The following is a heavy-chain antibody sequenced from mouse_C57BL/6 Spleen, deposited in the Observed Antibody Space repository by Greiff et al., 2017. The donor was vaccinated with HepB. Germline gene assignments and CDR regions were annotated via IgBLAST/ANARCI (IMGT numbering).Heavy chain of an antibody. V-gene: IGHV5-16*01. J-gene: IGHJ4*01. CDR1: GFTFSDYY. D-gene: IGHD1-1*01. CDR3: ARGGITTVVATDYYAMDY. Sequence: DVMLVESEGGLVQPGSSMKLSCTASGFTFSDYYMAWVRQVPEKGLEWVANINYDGSSTYYLDSLKSRFIISRDNAKNILYLQMSSLKSEDTATYYCARGGITTVVATDYYAMDYWGQGTSVTVSS. CDR2: INYDGSST.